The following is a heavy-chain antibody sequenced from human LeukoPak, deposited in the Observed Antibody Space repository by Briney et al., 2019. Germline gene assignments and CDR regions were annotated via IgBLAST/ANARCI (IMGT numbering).Heavy chain of an antibody. J-gene: IGHJ5*02. V-gene: IGHV4-31*03. CDR1: GGSISSGGYY. CDR3: ASSSSWSYNWFDP. CDR2: IYYSGST. Sequence: SETLSLTCTVSGGSISSGGYYWSWIRQHPGKGLEWIGYIYYSGSTYYNPSLKSRFTISVDTSKNQFSLKLSSVTAADTAVYYCASSSSWSYNWFDPWGQGTLVTVSS. D-gene: IGHD6-13*01.